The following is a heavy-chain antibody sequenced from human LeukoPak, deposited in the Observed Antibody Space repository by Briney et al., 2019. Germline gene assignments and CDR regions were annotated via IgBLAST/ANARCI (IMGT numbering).Heavy chain of an antibody. CDR3: ARVYSSGTYFDY. V-gene: IGHV1-18*01. Sequence: ASVKVSCKASGYTFTSYGISWVRQAPGQGLEWMGWISAYNGNTNYALKLQGRVTMTTDTSTSTAYMELRSLRSDDTAVYYCARVYSSGTYFDYWGQGTLVTVSS. CDR2: ISAYNGNT. J-gene: IGHJ4*02. D-gene: IGHD3-10*01. CDR1: GYTFTSYG.